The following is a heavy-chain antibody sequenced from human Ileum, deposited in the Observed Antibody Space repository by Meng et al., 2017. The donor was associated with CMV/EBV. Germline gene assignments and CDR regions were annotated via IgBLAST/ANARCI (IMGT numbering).Heavy chain of an antibody. J-gene: IGHJ4*02. CDR2: IYYSGST. V-gene: IGHV4-31*03. CDR1: GGSISSGGYY. D-gene: IGHD2-2*01. Sequence: LRLSCTVSGGSISSGGYYWSWIRQHPGKGLEWIGYIYYSGSTYYNPSLKSRVTISVDTSKNQFSLKLSSVTAADTAVYYCARALEYQLPHFDYWGQGTLVTVFS. CDR3: ARALEYQLPHFDY.